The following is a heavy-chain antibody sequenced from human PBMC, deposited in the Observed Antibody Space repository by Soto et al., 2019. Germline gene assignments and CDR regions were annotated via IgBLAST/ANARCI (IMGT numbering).Heavy chain of an antibody. CDR3: ARDYGDYGASDSFY. Sequence: QVQLVQSGAEVKKPGSSVKVSCKASGGTFSSYTISWVRQAPGQGLEWMGRIIPILGIANYAQKFQGRVTITADKSTSTAYMELSSLRSEDTAVYYCARDYGDYGASDSFYWGQGTLVTVSS. CDR2: IIPILGIA. CDR1: GGTFSSYT. D-gene: IGHD4-17*01. V-gene: IGHV1-69*08. J-gene: IGHJ4*02.